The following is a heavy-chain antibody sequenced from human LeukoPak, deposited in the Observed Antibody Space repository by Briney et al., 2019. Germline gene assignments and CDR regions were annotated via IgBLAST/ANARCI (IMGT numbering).Heavy chain of an antibody. Sequence: ASVTVSCKASGYSFTGYYMHWVRQAPGQGLEWMGWINPNSGGTNYAQKFQGRVTMTRDTSISTAYMELSRLRSDDTAVYYCAFKLRQYSGYDVGDYFDYWGQGTLVTVSS. CDR2: INPNSGGT. CDR3: AFKLRQYSGYDVGDYFDY. V-gene: IGHV1-2*02. J-gene: IGHJ4*02. CDR1: GYSFTGYY. D-gene: IGHD5-12*01.